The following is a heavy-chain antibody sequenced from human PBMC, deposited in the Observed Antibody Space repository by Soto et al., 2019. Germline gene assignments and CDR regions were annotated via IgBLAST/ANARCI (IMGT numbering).Heavy chain of an antibody. J-gene: IGHJ6*04. CDR3: ARGGMTTVTLVRPRSRDV. D-gene: IGHD4-4*01. CDR2: INHSGST. V-gene: IGHV4-34*01. CDR1: GGSFSGYY. Sequence: SETLSLTCAVYGGSFSGYYWSWIRQPPGKGLEWIGEINHSGSTNYNPSLKSRVTISVDTSKNQFSLKLSSVTAADTAVYYCARGGMTTVTLVRPRSRDVWGKGTTVTVSS.